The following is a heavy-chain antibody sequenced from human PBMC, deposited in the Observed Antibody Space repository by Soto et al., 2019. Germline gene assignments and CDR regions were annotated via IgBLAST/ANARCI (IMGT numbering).Heavy chain of an antibody. CDR3: AKDTDVVGAAYKFDY. J-gene: IGHJ4*02. Sequence: QVQLVESGGGVVQPGRSLRLSCVASGFSFSRYGMHWVRQAPGKGLEWVAVISYNGGNIYYADSVKGRFTISRDNSKNTLDLQMNSLRGEDTAVYYCAKDTDVVGAAYKFDYWGLGTLVTVSS. D-gene: IGHD1-26*01. V-gene: IGHV3-30*18. CDR1: GFSFSRYG. CDR2: ISYNGGNI.